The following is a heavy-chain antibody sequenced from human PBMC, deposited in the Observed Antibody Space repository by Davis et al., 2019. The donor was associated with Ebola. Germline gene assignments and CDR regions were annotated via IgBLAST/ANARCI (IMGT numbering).Heavy chain of an antibody. CDR2: VSGSGITT. CDR1: GFTFRTYA. CDR3: ARDGPNYDVDY. V-gene: IGHV3-23*01. Sequence: GESLKISCAASGFTFRTYAMNWVRQAPGKGLEWVSAVSGSGITTNYADSVKGRFTISRDNSNNTLYLQMHSLRVDDTAVYFCARDGPNYDVDYWGQGTLVTVSA. J-gene: IGHJ4*02. D-gene: IGHD3-22*01.